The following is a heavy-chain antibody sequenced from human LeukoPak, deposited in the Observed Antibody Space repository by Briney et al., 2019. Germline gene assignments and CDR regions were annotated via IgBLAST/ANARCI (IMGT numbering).Heavy chain of an antibody. CDR1: GGSFSGYY. CDR3: ARGHPLDYGDLYYFDY. V-gene: IGHV4-34*01. D-gene: IGHD4-17*01. J-gene: IGHJ4*02. CDR2: INHSGST. Sequence: SETLSLTCAVYGGSFSGYYWSWIRQPPGKGLEWIGEINHSGSTNYNPSLKSRVTISVDTSKNQFSLKLSSVTAADTAVYYCARGHPLDYGDLYYFDYWGQGTLVTVSS.